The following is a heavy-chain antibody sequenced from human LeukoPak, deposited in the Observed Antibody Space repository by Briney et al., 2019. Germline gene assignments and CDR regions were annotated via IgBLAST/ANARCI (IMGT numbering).Heavy chain of an antibody. J-gene: IGHJ4*02. CDR1: GSSITSYY. CDR2: IAHSGDT. D-gene: IGHD5-18*01. CDR3: ARTARVFDF. Sequence: SETLSLTCTVSGSSITSYYWSWIRQPPGKGLECIAYIAHSGDTNYNPSLKSRATISMDTSKNQFSLKLNSVTAADTAVYYCARTARVFDFWGQGIQVTVSS. V-gene: IGHV4-4*09.